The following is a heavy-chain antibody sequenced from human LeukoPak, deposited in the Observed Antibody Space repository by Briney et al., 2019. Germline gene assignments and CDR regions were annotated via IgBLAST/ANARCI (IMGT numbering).Heavy chain of an antibody. CDR3: ARHLSGITGYTYGRGIDY. CDR1: GFTFSSYE. J-gene: IGHJ4*02. V-gene: IGHV3-48*03. CDR2: ISSSGSTI. D-gene: IGHD5-18*01. Sequence: GGSLRLSCAASGFTFSSYEMNWVRQAPGKGLEWVSYISSSGSTIYYADSVKGRFTISRDNAKNSLYLQMNSLRAEDTAVYYCARHLSGITGYTYGRGIDYWGQGTLVSVSS.